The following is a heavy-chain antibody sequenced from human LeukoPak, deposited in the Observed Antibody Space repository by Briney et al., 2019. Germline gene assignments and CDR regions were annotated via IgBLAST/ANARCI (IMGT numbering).Heavy chain of an antibody. CDR1: GFTFSEAW. CDR3: MTDVLWDPAGY. Sequence: TGGSLRLSCAASGFTFSEAWMSWVRQAPGKGLEWVGRIKSKADGATIDYAAPVKGRFTISRDDSENTLYLRMSRLKTEDTAVYYCMTDVLWDPAGYWSQGTLVTVSS. D-gene: IGHD2-8*01. CDR2: IKSKADGATI. J-gene: IGHJ4*02. V-gene: IGHV3-15*01.